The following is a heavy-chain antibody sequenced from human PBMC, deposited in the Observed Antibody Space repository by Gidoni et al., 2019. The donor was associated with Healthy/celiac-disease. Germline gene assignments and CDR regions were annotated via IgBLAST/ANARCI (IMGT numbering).Heavy chain of an antibody. J-gene: IGHJ1*01. CDR3: ARLATTVTTFYVSEYFQH. Sequence: VKGRFTISRDNAKNSLYLQMNSLRAEDTAVYYCARLATTVTTFYVSEYFQHWGQGTLVTVSS. D-gene: IGHD4-17*01. V-gene: IGHV3-21*01.